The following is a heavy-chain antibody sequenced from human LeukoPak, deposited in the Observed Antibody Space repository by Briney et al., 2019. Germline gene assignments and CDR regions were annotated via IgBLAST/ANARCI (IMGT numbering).Heavy chain of an antibody. CDR2: IYSGGST. CDR1: GFTVSSNY. D-gene: IGHD4-4*01. J-gene: IGHJ5*02. CDR3: ARASSKRGDNWFDP. V-gene: IGHV3-53*04. Sequence: PGGSLRLSCAASGFTVSSNYMSWVRQAPGKGLEWVSVIYSGGSTYYADSVKGRFTISRHNSKNTLYLQMNSLRAEDTAVYYCARASSKRGDNWFDPWGQGTLATVSS.